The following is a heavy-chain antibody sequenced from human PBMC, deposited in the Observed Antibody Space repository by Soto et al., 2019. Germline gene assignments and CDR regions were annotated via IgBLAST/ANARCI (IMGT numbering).Heavy chain of an antibody. D-gene: IGHD2-21*02. J-gene: IGHJ6*02. V-gene: IGHV3-7*03. CDR1: GFTLSMYS. CDR3: ARDHLILPAHDFFYGSDV. CDR2: IPQDGSDG. Sequence: GGSLRLSCEVSGFTLSMYSMTWVRQAPGKGLEWVAKIPQDGSDGHYLDSVKGRFTISRDNAKNSVYLQMNSLRADDTAVYYCARDHLILPAHDFFYGSDVWGQGAKVPVSS.